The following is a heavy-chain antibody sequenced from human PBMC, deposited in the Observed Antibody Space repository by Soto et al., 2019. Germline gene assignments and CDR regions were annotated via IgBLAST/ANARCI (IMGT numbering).Heavy chain of an antibody. V-gene: IGHV4-39*07. CDR2: IYTSGST. J-gene: IGHJ5*02. CDR3: ARDPVITFGGVIVEGNWFDP. D-gene: IGHD3-16*02. Sequence: QLQLQESGPGLVKPSETLSLTCTVSGGSISSSSYYWGWIRQPPGKGLEWIGSIYTSGSTNYNPSLKSRVTMSVDTSKNQFSLKLSSVTAADTAVYYCARDPVITFGGVIVEGNWFDPWGQGTLVTVSS. CDR1: GGSISSSSYY.